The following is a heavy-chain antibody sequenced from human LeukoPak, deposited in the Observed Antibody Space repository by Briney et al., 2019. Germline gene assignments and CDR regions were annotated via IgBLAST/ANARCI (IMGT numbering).Heavy chain of an antibody. D-gene: IGHD3-16*02. J-gene: IGHJ4*02. V-gene: IGHV4-59*01. CDR2: IYYSGNT. CDR3: ARGNRIGYRYGLHY. Sequence: PSETLSLTCTVSNTSISTYYWSWIRQPPGKGLEWIGYIYYSGNTNYNSSLKSRVTISLDTSKNQFSLKLSSVTAADTAVYYCARGNRIGYRYGLHYWDQGTLVTGSS. CDR1: NTSISTYY.